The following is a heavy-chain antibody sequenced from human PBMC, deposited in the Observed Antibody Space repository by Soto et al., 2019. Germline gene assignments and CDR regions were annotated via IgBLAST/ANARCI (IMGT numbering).Heavy chain of an antibody. Sequence: GGSLRLSCAASGFTFSNAWMNWVRQAPGKGLEWVGRIKSKTDGGTTDYAAPVKGRFTISRDDSKNTLYLQMNSLKTDDTAVYYCTTVTYCGGDCYSGQDYYYYYGMDVWGQGTTVTVSS. D-gene: IGHD2-21*02. CDR1: GFTFSNAW. V-gene: IGHV3-15*07. CDR2: IKSKTDGGTT. J-gene: IGHJ6*02. CDR3: TTVTYCGGDCYSGQDYYYYYGMDV.